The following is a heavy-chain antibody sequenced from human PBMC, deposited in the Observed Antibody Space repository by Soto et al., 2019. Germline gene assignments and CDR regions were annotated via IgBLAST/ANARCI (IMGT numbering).Heavy chain of an antibody. J-gene: IGHJ6*02. CDR2: INHSGST. Sequence: SETLSLTCAVYGGSFSGYYWSWIRQPPGKGLEWIGEINHSGSTNYNPSLKSRVTISVDTSKNQFSLKLSYVTAADTAVYYCARDGSSGHYYYYGMNVWGQGTRVTVSS. D-gene: IGHD3-10*01. V-gene: IGHV4-34*01. CDR3: ARDGSSGHYYYYGMNV. CDR1: GGSFSGYY.